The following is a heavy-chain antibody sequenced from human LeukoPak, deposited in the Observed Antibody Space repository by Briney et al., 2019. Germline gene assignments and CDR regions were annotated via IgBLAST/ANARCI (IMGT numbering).Heavy chain of an antibody. J-gene: IGHJ4*02. CDR3: ARDPLRGPAALYFDY. D-gene: IGHD2-2*01. V-gene: IGHV4-38-2*02. Sequence: SETLSLTCAVSGYSISSGYYWGWIRQPPGKGLEWIGSIYHSGSTYYNPSLKSRVTISVDTSKNQFSLKLSSVTAADTAVYYCARDPLRGPAALYFDYWGQGTLVTVSS. CDR1: GYSISSGYY. CDR2: IYHSGST.